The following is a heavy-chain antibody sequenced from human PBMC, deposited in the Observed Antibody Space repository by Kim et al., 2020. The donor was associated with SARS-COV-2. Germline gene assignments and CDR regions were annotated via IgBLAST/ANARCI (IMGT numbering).Heavy chain of an antibody. V-gene: IGHV3-23*01. CDR2: ITGTGGRT. D-gene: IGHD6-19*01. CDR3: AKAHNSDWRIFDY. Sequence: GGSLRLSCAASGFTFSSFAMTWVRQAPGKGLEWVSVITGTGGRTEYADSVKGRFTISRDNYKNTLYLQMNGLRVEDTAVYHCAKAHNSDWRIFDYWGQGKFVAVCS. J-gene: IGHJ4*02. CDR1: GFTFSSFA.